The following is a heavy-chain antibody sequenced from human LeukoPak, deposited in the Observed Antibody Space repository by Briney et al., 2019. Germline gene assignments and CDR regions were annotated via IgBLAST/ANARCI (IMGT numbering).Heavy chain of an antibody. J-gene: IGHJ4*02. V-gene: IGHV3-21*01. CDR3: ASEGYCSSTSCEGGFDY. CDR2: ISSSSSYI. Sequence: GGSLRLSCAAPGFTFSSYSMNWVRQAPGKGLEWVSSISSSSSYIYYADSVKGRFTISRDNAKNSLYLQMNSLRAEDTAVYYCASEGYCSSTSCEGGFDYWGQGTLVTVSS. D-gene: IGHD2-2*01. CDR1: GFTFSSYS.